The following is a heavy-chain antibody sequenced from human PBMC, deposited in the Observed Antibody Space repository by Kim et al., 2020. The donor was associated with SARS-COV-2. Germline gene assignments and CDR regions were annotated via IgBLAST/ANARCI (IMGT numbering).Heavy chain of an antibody. Sequence: YADSVKGRFIISRDNSKKKLFLQMNGLTTDDTALYYCVLMEDGGALSLDYWGRGTLVTVSS. J-gene: IGHJ4*02. V-gene: IGHV3-30*02. CDR3: VLMEDGGALSLDY. D-gene: IGHD3-3*01.